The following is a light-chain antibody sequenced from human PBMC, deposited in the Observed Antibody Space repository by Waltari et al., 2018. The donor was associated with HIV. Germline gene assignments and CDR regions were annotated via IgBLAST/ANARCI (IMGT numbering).Light chain of an antibody. V-gene: IGLV1-36*01. CDR1: SSNIGKNC. J-gene: IGLJ3*02. CDR3: AAWDDTLNGWV. Sequence: QSVLTQPPSVSAAPRQRVSIYCSGSSSNIGKNCVNWYQQIPGTAPRLLIYYDDLVPSGVSDRFSGSKSGTSASLAISGLQSEDEADYYCAAWDDTLNGWVFGGGTKLTVL. CDR2: YDD.